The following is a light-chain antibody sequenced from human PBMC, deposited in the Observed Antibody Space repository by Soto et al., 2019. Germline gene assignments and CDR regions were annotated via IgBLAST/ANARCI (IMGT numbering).Light chain of an antibody. V-gene: IGKV3-20*01. J-gene: IGKJ3*01. CDR1: QSVSSSY. Sequence: EIVLTQSPGTLSLSPGERATLSCRASQSVSSSYLAWYQQKPGQAPRLLIYGASSRATGIPDRFSGSGSGKHFPLTISRLEPEDFAVYYCKQYGSPPLFTSGPGTKVDTK. CDR3: KQYGSPPLFT. CDR2: GAS.